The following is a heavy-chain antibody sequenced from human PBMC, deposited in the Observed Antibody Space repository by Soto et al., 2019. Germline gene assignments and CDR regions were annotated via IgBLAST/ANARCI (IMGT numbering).Heavy chain of an antibody. CDR2: ISAYNGNT. D-gene: IGHD3-22*01. V-gene: IGHV1-18*01. CDR1: GYTFTSYG. J-gene: IGHJ3*02. Sequence: ASVKVSCKASGYTFTSYGISWVRQAPGQGLEWMGWISAYNGNTNYAQKLQGRVTMTTDTSTSTAYMELRSLRSDDTAVYYCYCDEVVDDYRTPDAFDIWGQGTMVTVSS. CDR3: YCDEVVDDYRTPDAFDI.